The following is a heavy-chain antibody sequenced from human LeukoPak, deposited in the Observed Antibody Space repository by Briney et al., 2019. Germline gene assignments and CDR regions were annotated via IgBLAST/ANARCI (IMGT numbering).Heavy chain of an antibody. CDR3: AKDLAGCSDS. CDR1: GFTFSSFP. J-gene: IGHJ4*02. CDR2: ITGSGGST. D-gene: IGHD2-8*01. V-gene: IGHV3-23*01. Sequence: PGGSLRLSSAASGFTFSSFPMTWVRLAPGKGLEWVSTITGSGGSTYYAESVKGRFTISRDNSKNTLYLQMNSLRGEDTALYFCAKDLAGCSDSWGQGTLVTVSS.